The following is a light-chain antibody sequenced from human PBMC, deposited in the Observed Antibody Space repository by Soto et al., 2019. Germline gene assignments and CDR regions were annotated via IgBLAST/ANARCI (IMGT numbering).Light chain of an antibody. J-gene: IGLJ1*01. CDR3: QSFDNSLSVLYV. Sequence: QSVLTQPPSVSGAPGQRVTTSCTGSSSNIGAGYDVHWYRQVPGTAPKLLIFGNTNRPSGVPDRFSGSKSGTSASLAITGLQAEDEADYYCQSFDNSLSVLYVFGTGTKVTVL. CDR2: GNT. CDR1: SSNIGAGYD. V-gene: IGLV1-40*01.